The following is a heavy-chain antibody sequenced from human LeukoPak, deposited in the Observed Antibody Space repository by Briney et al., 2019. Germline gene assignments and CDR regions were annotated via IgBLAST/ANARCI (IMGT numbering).Heavy chain of an antibody. D-gene: IGHD3-3*01. CDR2: ISGSGGTT. J-gene: IGHJ4*02. CDR3: AKEELKLRVTIFGVVIN. V-gene: IGHV3-23*01. CDR1: GFTFSSYA. Sequence: GGSLRLSCAASGFTFSSYAMSWVRQAPGKGLEWVSAISGSGGTTYYADSVKGRFTISRDDAKNTLYLQMNSLRAEDTAVYYCAKEELKLRVTIFGVVINWGQGTLVTVSS.